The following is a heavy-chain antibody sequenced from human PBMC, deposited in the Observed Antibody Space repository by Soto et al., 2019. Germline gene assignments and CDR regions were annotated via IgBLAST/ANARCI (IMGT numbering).Heavy chain of an antibody. D-gene: IGHD3-22*01. CDR2: IWYDGGNK. Sequence: GGSLRLSCAASGFTFSSYGMHWVRQAPGKGLEWVAVIWYDGGNKYYADSVKGRFTISRDNSKNTLYLQMNSLRAEDTAVYYCARESIGSMNNYYYYYGMDVWGQGTTVTVSS. CDR1: GFTFSSYG. J-gene: IGHJ6*02. V-gene: IGHV3-33*01. CDR3: ARESIGSMNNYYYYYGMDV.